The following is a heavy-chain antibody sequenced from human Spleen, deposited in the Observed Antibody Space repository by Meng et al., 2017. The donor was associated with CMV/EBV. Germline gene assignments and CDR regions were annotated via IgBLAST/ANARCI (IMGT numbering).Heavy chain of an antibody. CDR3: ATTVTTWEDY. D-gene: IGHD4-17*01. CDR2: IRYEGNNK. J-gene: IGHJ4*02. CDR1: GFTFSYYG. V-gene: IGHV3-30*02. Sequence: GESLKISCAASGFTFSYYGMHWVRQAPGKGLEWVAFIRYEGNNKYSADSVKDRFTISRDNSKNTLYLQMNSLRAEDTGVYYCATTVTTWEDYWGQGTLVTVSS.